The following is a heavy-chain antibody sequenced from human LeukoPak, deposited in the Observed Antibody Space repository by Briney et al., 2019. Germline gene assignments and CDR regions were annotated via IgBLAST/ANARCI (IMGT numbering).Heavy chain of an antibody. V-gene: IGHV3-23*01. CDR2: IIDSGINT. CDR1: GFTFSRYA. J-gene: IGHJ4*02. D-gene: IGHD1-26*01. Sequence: PGGSLRLSCAASGFTFSRYAMSWVRQAPEKGLEWVSSIIDSGINTYYGDSVKGRFTISRDNSKNTLYLQMNSLRAEDTAVYYCAKGSRGSYDYWGQGTLVTVSS. CDR3: AKGSRGSYDY.